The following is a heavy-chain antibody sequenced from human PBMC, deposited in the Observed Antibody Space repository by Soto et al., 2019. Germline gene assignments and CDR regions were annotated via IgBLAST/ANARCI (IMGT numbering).Heavy chain of an antibody. D-gene: IGHD2-2*01. V-gene: IGHV1-46*01. Sequence: ASVTVSCKESGDTVTSYYMHWVRQAPGQGLEWMGIINRSGGSTSYAQKFQVRVTMTRDTSTSTVYMELSSLRSEDTAVYYCARDALGIVEVPAAIRRYSSGWSLDYYYGMDVWG. J-gene: IGHJ6*02. CDR3: ARDALGIVEVPAAIRRYSSGWSLDYYYGMDV. CDR1: GDTVTSYY. CDR2: INRSGGST.